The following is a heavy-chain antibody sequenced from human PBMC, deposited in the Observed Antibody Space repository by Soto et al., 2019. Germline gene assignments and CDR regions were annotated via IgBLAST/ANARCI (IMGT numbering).Heavy chain of an antibody. Sequence: GGSLRLSCTASGFTFGDYAMSWFRQAPGKGLEWVGFIRSKAYGGTTEYAASVKGRFTISRDDSKSIAYLQMNSLKTEDTAVYYCAKDFGGGDPQFDYWGQGTLVTVSS. J-gene: IGHJ4*02. D-gene: IGHD3-10*01. CDR3: AKDFGGGDPQFDY. CDR2: IRSKAYGGTT. CDR1: GFTFGDYA. V-gene: IGHV3-49*03.